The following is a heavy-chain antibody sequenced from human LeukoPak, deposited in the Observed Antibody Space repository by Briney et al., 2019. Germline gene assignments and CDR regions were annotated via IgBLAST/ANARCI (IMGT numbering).Heavy chain of an antibody. CDR1: GGYISSSTYY. V-gene: IGHV4-39*01. Sequence: SETLSLTCTVSGGYISSSTYYWGWIRQPPGKGLEWIGTIYYRGSTYYNPSLKSRVTISVDTSKNQFSLKLTSVTAADTAVYYCARLGRKYYDFWSGPWGQGTLVTVSS. CDR3: ARLGRKYYDFWSGP. CDR2: IYYRGST. J-gene: IGHJ5*02. D-gene: IGHD3-3*01.